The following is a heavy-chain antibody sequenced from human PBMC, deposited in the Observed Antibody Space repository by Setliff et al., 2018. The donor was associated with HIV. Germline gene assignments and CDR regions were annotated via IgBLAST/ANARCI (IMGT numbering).Heavy chain of an antibody. Sequence: SETLSLTCSVSGDSISNTYYYWGWIRQPPGKGLEWIGHIHFGGGTYYDPSLKSRLTISKDTSKNQFSLNLTSVTAADTAMYYCARVVDADYLDYWGQGTPVTVSS. CDR1: GDSISNTYYY. CDR3: ARVVDADYLDY. CDR2: IHFGGGT. D-gene: IGHD2-15*01. V-gene: IGHV4-39*01. J-gene: IGHJ4*02.